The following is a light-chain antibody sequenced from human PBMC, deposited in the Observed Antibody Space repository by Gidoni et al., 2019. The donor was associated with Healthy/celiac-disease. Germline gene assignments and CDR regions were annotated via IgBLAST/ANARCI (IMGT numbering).Light chain of an antibody. CDR3: QQYNNWPLLT. CDR2: GAS. CDR1: QSVSSN. Sequence: EIVMTQSPATLSVSPGERATLSCRASQSVSSNLAWYQQKPGQAPRLLIYGASTRATGIPARFSGSGSGTEFTLNISSLQSEDFAVYYCQQYNNWPLLTFXGXTKVEIK. V-gene: IGKV3-15*01. J-gene: IGKJ4*01.